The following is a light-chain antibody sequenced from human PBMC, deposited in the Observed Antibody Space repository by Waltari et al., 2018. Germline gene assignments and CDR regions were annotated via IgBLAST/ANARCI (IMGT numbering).Light chain of an antibody. CDR3: ALYMGSGSWV. CDR2: EAI. J-gene: IGLJ3*02. V-gene: IGLV8-61*01. Sequence: QAPGQAPPTLMYEAIARSSGVPDSFSVSILGNTAAITITGAQADDEADYDCALYMGSGSWVCGGGTRLTVL.